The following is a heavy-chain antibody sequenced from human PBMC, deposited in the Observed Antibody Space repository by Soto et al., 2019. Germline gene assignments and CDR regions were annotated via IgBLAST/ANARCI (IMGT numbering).Heavy chain of an antibody. Sequence: EVHLLESGGGLVQPGGSLRLSCAASGFTFSGYAMSWVRQTPEKGLEWVSSISGGGGTTYYADSVKGRFTVSRDNSNDTLLLQMYALRAEDTALYYCAKDRGYAANWYTGDSWGQGTLVAVSS. CDR3: AKDRGYAANWYTGDS. J-gene: IGHJ5*01. CDR2: ISGGGGTT. V-gene: IGHV3-23*01. D-gene: IGHD1-1*01. CDR1: GFTFSGYA.